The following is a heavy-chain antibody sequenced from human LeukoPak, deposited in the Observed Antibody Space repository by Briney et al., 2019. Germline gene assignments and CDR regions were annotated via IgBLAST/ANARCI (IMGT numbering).Heavy chain of an antibody. D-gene: IGHD2-15*01. CDR3: ASSAVAATRYYFDY. Sequence: SETLSLTCTVSGGSISSYYWSWIRQPPGKGLEWIGYIYYSGSTNYNPSLKSRVTISVDTSKNQFSLKLSSVTAADTAVYYCASSAVAATRYYFDYWGQGTLVTVSS. V-gene: IGHV4-59*01. CDR1: GGSISSYY. CDR2: IYYSGST. J-gene: IGHJ4*02.